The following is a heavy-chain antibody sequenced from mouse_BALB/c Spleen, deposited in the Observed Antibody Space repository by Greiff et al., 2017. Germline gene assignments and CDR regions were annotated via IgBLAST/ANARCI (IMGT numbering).Heavy chain of an antibody. CDR3: TRSHRYDKGAWFAY. Sequence: QVQLQQPGAELVRPGASVKLSCKASGYTFTSYWINWVKQRPGQGLEWIGNIYPSDSYTNYNQKFKDKATLTVDKSSSTAYMQLSSPTSEDSAVYYCTRSHRYDKGAWFAYWGQGTLVTVSA. D-gene: IGHD2-14*01. J-gene: IGHJ3*01. CDR1: GYTFTSYW. V-gene: IGHV1-69*02. CDR2: IYPSDSYT.